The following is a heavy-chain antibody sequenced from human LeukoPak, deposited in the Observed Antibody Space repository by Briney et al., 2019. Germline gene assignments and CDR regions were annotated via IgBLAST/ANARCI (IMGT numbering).Heavy chain of an antibody. CDR2: ISSSSSYI. Sequence: GGSLRLSCAASGFTFSSYWMSWVRQAPGKGLEWVSSISSSSSYIYYADSVKGRFTISRDNAKNSLYLQMNSLRAEDTAVYYCARAGSGARGGYWGQGTLVTVSS. D-gene: IGHD3-10*01. CDR3: ARAGSGARGGY. J-gene: IGHJ4*02. CDR1: GFTFSSYW. V-gene: IGHV3-21*01.